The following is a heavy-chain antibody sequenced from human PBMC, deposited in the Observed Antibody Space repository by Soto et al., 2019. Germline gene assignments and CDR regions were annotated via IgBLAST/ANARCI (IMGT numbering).Heavy chain of an antibody. D-gene: IGHD3-3*01. J-gene: IGHJ4*02. Sequence: QVQLVQSGAEVKKPGASVKVSCKASGYTFTSYAMHWVRQAPGQRLEWMGWINAGNGNTKYSQKFQGRVTITRDTSASTAYMELSSLRSEDTAVYYCARVFLAWLSGVGDYFDYWGQGTLVTVSS. CDR2: INAGNGNT. CDR3: ARVFLAWLSGVGDYFDY. CDR1: GYTFTSYA. V-gene: IGHV1-3*01.